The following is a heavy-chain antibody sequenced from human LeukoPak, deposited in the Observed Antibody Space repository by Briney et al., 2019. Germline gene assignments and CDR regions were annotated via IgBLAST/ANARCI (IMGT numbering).Heavy chain of an antibody. V-gene: IGHV3-20*04. CDR3: ARDMVAAGAYYYYYMDV. D-gene: IGHD6-25*01. CDR2: INWNGGST. J-gene: IGHJ6*03. Sequence: GGSLRLSCAASGFTFDDYGMSWVRQAPGKGLEWVSRINWNGGSTGYADSVKGRFTISRDNAKNSLYLQMNSLRAEDTALYYCARDMVAAGAYYYYYMDVWGKGTTVTVSS. CDR1: GFTFDDYG.